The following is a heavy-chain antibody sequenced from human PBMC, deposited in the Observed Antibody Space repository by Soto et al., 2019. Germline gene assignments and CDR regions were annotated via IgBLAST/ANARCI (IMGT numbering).Heavy chain of an antibody. V-gene: IGHV3-30*04. D-gene: IGHD1-26*01. CDR2: ISYDGSNK. CDR3: AREPSSSGSYSYYYGMDV. Sequence: GGPLRLSCAASGFTFSSYAMHWARQAPGKGLEWVAVISYDGSNKYYADSVKGRFTISRDNSKNTLYLQMNSLRAEDTAVYYCAREPSSSGSYSYYYGMDVWGQGTTVTVYS. CDR1: GFTFSSYA. J-gene: IGHJ6*02.